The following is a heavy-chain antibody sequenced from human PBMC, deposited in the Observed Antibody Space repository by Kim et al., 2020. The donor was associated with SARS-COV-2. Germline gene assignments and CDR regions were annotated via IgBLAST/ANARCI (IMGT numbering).Heavy chain of an antibody. CDR1: GFAFSSYA. Sequence: GGSLRLSCAASGFAFSSYAMSWVRQAPGKGLEWVSTISGSGTSTSYADSVKGRFTISRDNSKNTLYLQMGSLRVEDTAVYYCAKRPQARAVKWVDPWGQG. J-gene: IGHJ5*02. CDR2: ISGSGTST. V-gene: IGHV3-23*01. CDR3: AKRPQARAVKWVDP.